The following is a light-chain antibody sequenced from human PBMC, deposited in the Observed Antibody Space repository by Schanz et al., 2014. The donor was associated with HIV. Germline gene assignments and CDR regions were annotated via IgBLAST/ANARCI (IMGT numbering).Light chain of an antibody. Sequence: QSALTQPASVSGSPGQSITISCTGTSSDVGADNSVSWYQQHPGRAPRLLVYDVTYRPSGVSNRFSGSKSGNTASLTISGLQPEDEDDYYCNSYSHSNTYVFGSGTKLTVL. V-gene: IGLV2-14*03. CDR2: DVT. CDR3: NSYSHSNTYV. CDR1: SSDVGADNS. J-gene: IGLJ1*01.